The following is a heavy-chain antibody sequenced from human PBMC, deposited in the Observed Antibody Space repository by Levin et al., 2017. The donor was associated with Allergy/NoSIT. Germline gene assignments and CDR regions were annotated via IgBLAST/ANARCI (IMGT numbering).Heavy chain of an antibody. D-gene: IGHD7-27*01. CDR3: ARGVGHTTGDYFDY. J-gene: IGHJ4*02. V-gene: IGHV1-18*01. CDR1: GYTFAKYG. CDR2: VSADNGNT. Sequence: AGGSLRLSCKASGYTFAKYGITWVRQAPGQGLEWMGCVSADNGNTYYAQNLQDRVTMTTDTSTSTAYMELRSLRSDDTALYYCARGVGHTTGDYFDYWGQGSLVTVSS.